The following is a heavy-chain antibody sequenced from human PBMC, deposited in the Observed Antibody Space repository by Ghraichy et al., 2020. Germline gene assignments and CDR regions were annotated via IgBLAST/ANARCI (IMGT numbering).Heavy chain of an antibody. V-gene: IGHV3-23*01. D-gene: IGHD4-17*01. Sequence: GGSLRLSCAASGITFSRYAMIWVRQAPGKGLEWVSAISGSGTTTYYADSVKGRFTISRDNSKSTLYLQMNSLGAEDTAVYYCAKDPNGDYVGAFDIWGQGTMVTVS. J-gene: IGHJ3*02. CDR1: GITFSRYA. CDR2: ISGSGTTT. CDR3: AKDPNGDYVGAFDI.